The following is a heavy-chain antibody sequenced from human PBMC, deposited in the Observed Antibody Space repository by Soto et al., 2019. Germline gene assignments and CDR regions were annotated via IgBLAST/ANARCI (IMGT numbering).Heavy chain of an antibody. CDR1: GGSISSSSYY. CDR3: ARGYCSSTSCFPGGYYFDY. J-gene: IGHJ4*02. V-gene: IGHV4-39*07. CDR2: IYYSGST. Sequence: SETLSLTCTVSGGSISSSSYYWGWIRQPPGKGLEWIGSIYYSGSTYYNTSLKNRVTISVDTSKNQFSLKLSSVTAADTAVYYCARGYCSSTSCFPGGYYFDYWGQGTLVTVSS. D-gene: IGHD2-2*01.